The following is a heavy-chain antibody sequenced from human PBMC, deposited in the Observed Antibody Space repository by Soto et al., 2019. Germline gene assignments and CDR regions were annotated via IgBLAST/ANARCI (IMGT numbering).Heavy chain of an antibody. CDR3: ARDRGGGGVVDY. Sequence: EVQLVESGGGLVKPGGSLRLSCAASGFTFSSYSMNWVRQAPGKGLEWVSSISSSSSYIYYADSVKGRFTISRDNAKNSLYLQMNSLRAEETAVYYCARDRGGGGVVDYWGQGTLVTVSS. D-gene: IGHD3-16*01. V-gene: IGHV3-21*01. CDR2: ISSSSSYI. J-gene: IGHJ4*02. CDR1: GFTFSSYS.